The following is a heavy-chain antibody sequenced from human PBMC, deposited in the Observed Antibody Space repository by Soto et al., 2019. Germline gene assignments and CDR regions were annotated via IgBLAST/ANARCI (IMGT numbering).Heavy chain of an antibody. CDR1: GGSFSCYY. D-gene: IGHD3-3*01. V-gene: IGHV4-34*01. CDR2: INHSGST. Sequence: KPSETLSLTCAVYGGSFSCYYWSWIRQPPGKGLEWIGEINHSGSTNYNPSLKSRVTISVDTSKNQFSLKLSSVTAADTAVYYCASIFGRITIFGVVTMGYFDYWGQGTLVTVSS. CDR3: ASIFGRITIFGVVTMGYFDY. J-gene: IGHJ4*02.